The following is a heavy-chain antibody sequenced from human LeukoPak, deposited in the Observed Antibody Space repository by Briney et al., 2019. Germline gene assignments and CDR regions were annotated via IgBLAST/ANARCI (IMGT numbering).Heavy chain of an antibody. CDR1: GGSSSSGSYY. CDR2: IYTSGST. V-gene: IGHV4-61*02. J-gene: IGHJ4*02. D-gene: IGHD3-22*01. CDR3: ARFGSSGYLPPTTTDY. Sequence: SQTLSLTCTVSGGSSSSGSYYWSWIRQPAGKGLEWIGRIYTSGSTNYNPSLKSRVTISVDTSKNQFSLKLSSVTAADTAVYYCARFGSSGYLPPTTTDYWGQGTLVTVSS.